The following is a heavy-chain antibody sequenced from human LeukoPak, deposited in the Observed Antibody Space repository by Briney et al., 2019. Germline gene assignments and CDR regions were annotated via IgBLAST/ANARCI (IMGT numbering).Heavy chain of an antibody. V-gene: IGHV3-11*01. D-gene: IGHD4-23*01. J-gene: IGHJ1*01. Sequence: LSLTCAVYGGSFSGYYWSWIRQAPGKGLEWISYISSSSSIIYYADSVKGRFTISRDNAQNSLYLQMNSLRAEDTAVYYCARANYGGNPRYFQHWGQGTLVTVSS. CDR3: ARANYGGNPRYFQH. CDR1: GGSFSGYY. CDR2: ISSSSSII.